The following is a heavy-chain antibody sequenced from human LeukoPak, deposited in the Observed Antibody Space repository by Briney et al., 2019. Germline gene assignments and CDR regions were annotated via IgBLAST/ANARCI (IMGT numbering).Heavy chain of an antibody. CDR3: ARKRLSADSFDI. J-gene: IGHJ3*02. D-gene: IGHD2-21*02. CDR1: RHIVSINSTA. V-gene: IGHV6-1*01. Sequence: SQTLSLTCAISRHIVSINSTAWDWIRQSPSRGLEWLGRTYYRSKRYNNYTVAVKSRITFNPDTSKNQFSLHLNSGTPEDTAVYYCARKRLSADSFDIWGQGTLVTVSS. CDR2: TYYRSKRYN.